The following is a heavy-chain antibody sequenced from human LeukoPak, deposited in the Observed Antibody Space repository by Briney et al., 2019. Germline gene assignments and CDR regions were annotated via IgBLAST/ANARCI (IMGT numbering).Heavy chain of an antibody. V-gene: IGHV1-18*01. CDR1: VYISTHYG. J-gene: IGHJ6*03. CDR2: NSINRGNT. Sequence: VSVKVPYKASVYISTHYGISWVRQAPGQGLVGMGWNSINRGNTNYAQKFQSRVSMTTDTSTSTAYMELRGLRPDDTAVYYCASRWYCSSTLKDYYYMDVWGKGTTVTVSS. D-gene: IGHD2-2*01. CDR3: ASRWYCSSTLKDYYYMDV.